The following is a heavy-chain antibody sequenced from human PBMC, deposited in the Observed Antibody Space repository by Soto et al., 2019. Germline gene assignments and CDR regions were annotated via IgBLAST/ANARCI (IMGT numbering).Heavy chain of an antibody. CDR2: ITSSGTTI. CDR3: ASDRSGSGYGRGYHYYGMDV. Sequence: QVQLVESGGGLVKPGGSLRLSCATSGFTFSDYYMSWIRQAPGQGLEYVSYITSSGTTIYYADSVKGRFTISRDNAKNSLVLQMNSLRVEDTAVYFCASDRSGSGYGRGYHYYGMDVWGQGTTVTVSS. D-gene: IGHD6-13*01. CDR1: GFTFSDYY. J-gene: IGHJ6*02. V-gene: IGHV3-11*01.